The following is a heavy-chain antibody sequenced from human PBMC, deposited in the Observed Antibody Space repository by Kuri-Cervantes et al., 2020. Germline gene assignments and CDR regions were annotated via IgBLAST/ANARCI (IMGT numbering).Heavy chain of an antibody. J-gene: IGHJ4*02. CDR1: GFTFSSYA. D-gene: IGHD3-10*01. CDR3: ARGGAYDY. Sequence: GESLKISCAASGFTFSSYAMHWVRQAPGKGLEWVAVISYDGSNKYYADSVKGRFTISRDNSKNTLYLQMNSLRAEDTAVYYCARGGAYDYWGQGTRVTGAS. V-gene: IGHV3-30-3*01. CDR2: ISYDGSNK.